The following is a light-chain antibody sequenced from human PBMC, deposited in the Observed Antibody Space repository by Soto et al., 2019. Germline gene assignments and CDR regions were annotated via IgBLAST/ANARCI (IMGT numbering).Light chain of an antibody. CDR3: QQYNNWPPWT. Sequence: DIQMTQSPSTLSASVGDRVTITCRASQSFNTWLAWYQQKPGKAPNLLIYKASLLETGVPSRFSGSASGTEFTLTISSLQSEDFAVYYCQQYNNWPPWTFGQGTKVDIK. CDR1: QSFNTW. J-gene: IGKJ1*01. CDR2: KAS. V-gene: IGKV1-5*03.